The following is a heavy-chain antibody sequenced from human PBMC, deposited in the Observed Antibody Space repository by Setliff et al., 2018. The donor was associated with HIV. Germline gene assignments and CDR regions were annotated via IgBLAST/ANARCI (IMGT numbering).Heavy chain of an antibody. D-gene: IGHD3-22*01. V-gene: IGHV1-69*10. CDR2: IVPLLSVA. CDR1: GGNFGNSA. Sequence: ASVKVSCKASGGNFGNSAIGWVRQAPGQGLEWVGGIVPLLSVANYARKFQGRVTITAGKSTSTVYMELRNLRSDDTAVYYCARDYSPTFYYYDSSGTFDYWGQGTLVTVSS. CDR3: ARDYSPTFYYYDSSGTFDY. J-gene: IGHJ4*02.